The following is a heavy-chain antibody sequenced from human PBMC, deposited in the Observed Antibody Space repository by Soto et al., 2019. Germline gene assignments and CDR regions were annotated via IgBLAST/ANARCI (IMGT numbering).Heavy chain of an antibody. V-gene: IGHV3-21*01. CDR1: GFTFSRFS. Sequence: GVSLRFSFESSGFTFSRFSMNWVRQVPGKGLEWVASISSGSSDTWYADSVKGRFIISRDNAQNSLFLQMNTLRPEDTAMYYCAGVAYWGPGTQVTVSS. CDR3: AGVAY. J-gene: IGHJ4*02. CDR2: ISSGSSDT.